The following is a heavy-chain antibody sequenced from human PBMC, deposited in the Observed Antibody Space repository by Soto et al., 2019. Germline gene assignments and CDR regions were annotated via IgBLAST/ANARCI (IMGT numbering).Heavy chain of an antibody. CDR1: GFSFSTYW. CDR2: IRPDGSQT. J-gene: IGHJ4*02. D-gene: IGHD7-27*01. V-gene: IGHV3-7*04. Sequence: EVQLVESGGGLVQPGESPRLSCAVSGFSFSTYWMAWVRQAPGKGLEWVAHIRPDGSQTDHVDSVRGRFSISRDNAKNSLYLHMNSLRGEDTAVYYCAREGWGSLLDHWGLGTLVTVSS. CDR3: AREGWGSLLDH.